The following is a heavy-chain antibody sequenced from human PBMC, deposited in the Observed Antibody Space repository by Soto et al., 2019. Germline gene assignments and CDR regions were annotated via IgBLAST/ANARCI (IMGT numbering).Heavy chain of an antibody. CDR2: IFPRDSGT. CDR1: GYSFTNNW. Sequence: GESLKISCKASGYSFTNNWIGWVRQMPGKGLEWMGIIFPRDSGTRYSPSFQGQVTISADKSITTAYLQWSSLKASDTAIYYCARHPHNTSPAGFYYYGMDLWGQGTTVTVS. V-gene: IGHV5-51*01. J-gene: IGHJ6*02. CDR3: ARHPHNTSPAGFYYYGMDL. D-gene: IGHD1-20*01.